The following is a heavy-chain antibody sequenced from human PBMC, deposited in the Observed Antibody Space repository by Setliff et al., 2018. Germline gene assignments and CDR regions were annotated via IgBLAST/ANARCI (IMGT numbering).Heavy chain of an antibody. V-gene: IGHV3-33*01. J-gene: IGHJ6*02. CDR2: IWKDGSSK. D-gene: IGHD2-21*02. Sequence: GGSLRLSCVASGFTFRNYGMHWVRQAPGKGLEWVALIWKDGSSKFYGDSVKGRITISRDTSKNTLYLQMDSLRADDTAVYYCARNWVTAQHYYYGMDVWGQGTTVTVSS. CDR1: GFTFRNYG. CDR3: ARNWVTAQHYYYGMDV.